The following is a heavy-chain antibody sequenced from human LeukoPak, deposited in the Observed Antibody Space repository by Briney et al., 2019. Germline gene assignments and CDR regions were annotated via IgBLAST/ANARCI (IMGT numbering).Heavy chain of an antibody. Sequence: GGSLRLSCAASGFTFSTYTMNWVRQAPGKVLEWVSSISSRSSYIYYADSVKGRFTISRDNAKNSLYLQMNSLRAEDTAVYHCASLRKRGGAFDTWGQGTMVTVSS. CDR2: ISSRSSYI. J-gene: IGHJ3*02. CDR1: GFTFSTYT. V-gene: IGHV3-21*01. CDR3: ASLRKRGGAFDT.